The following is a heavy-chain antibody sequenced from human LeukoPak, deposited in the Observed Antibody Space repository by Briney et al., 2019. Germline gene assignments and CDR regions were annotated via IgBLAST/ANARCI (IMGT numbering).Heavy chain of an antibody. V-gene: IGHV4-61*02. CDR1: GGSISSGSYY. CDR3: ARGSARTYYGSGSPPDY. J-gene: IGHJ4*02. CDR2: IYTSGST. D-gene: IGHD3-10*01. Sequence: PSQTLSLTCTVSGGSISSGSYYWSWIRQPAGKGLEWIGRIYTSGSTNYNPSLKSRVTISVDTSKNQFSLKLSSVTAADTAVYYCARGSARTYYGSGSPPDYWGQGTLVTVSS.